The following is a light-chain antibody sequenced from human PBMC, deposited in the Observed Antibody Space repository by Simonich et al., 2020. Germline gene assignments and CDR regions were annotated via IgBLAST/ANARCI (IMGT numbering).Light chain of an antibody. CDR3: MQSIQLPRT. Sequence: DIVMTQTPLSLSVTPGQPASISCKSSQSLRPSDGKTYLYWYLQKPGQSPQLLIYEVSNRFYGVPDRCSGSGSGTDFTLKISRVEAEDVGVYYCMQSIQLPRTFGQGTKVEIK. CDR1: QSLRPSDGKTY. J-gene: IGKJ1*01. V-gene: IGKV2D-29*02. CDR2: EVS.